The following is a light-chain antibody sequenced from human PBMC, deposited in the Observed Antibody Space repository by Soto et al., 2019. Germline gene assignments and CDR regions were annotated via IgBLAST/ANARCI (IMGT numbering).Light chain of an antibody. Sequence: QSALTQPPSASGSPGQSVTISCTGTSSDVGGYNFVSWYQQPPDKAPKLLVYEVSKRPSGVPDRFSGCKSDNTASLTVSGLHAEDEADYYCSSYAGSNNYVFGTGTKLTVL. J-gene: IGLJ1*01. V-gene: IGLV2-8*01. CDR1: SSDVGGYNF. CDR3: SSYAGSNNYV. CDR2: EVS.